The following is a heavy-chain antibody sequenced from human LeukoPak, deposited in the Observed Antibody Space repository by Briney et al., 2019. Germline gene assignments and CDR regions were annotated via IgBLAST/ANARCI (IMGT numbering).Heavy chain of an antibody. J-gene: IGHJ5*02. V-gene: IGHV4-59*01. CDR3: ARGHPFDP. Sequence: PSETLSLTCTVSGGSISSYYWSWIRQPPGKGLEWIGYNQYSGSTNYNPSLKSRVTISVDTSKNQFSLKLSSVTPADTAVYYCARGHPFDPWGQGTLVTVSS. CDR2: NQYSGST. CDR1: GGSISSYY.